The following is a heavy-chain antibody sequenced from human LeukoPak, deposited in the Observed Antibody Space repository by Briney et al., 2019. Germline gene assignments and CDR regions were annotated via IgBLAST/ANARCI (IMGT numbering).Heavy chain of an antibody. CDR2: TLHSGDT. CDR3: TRNGDSSSVVD. V-gene: IGHV4-4*02. J-gene: IGHJ4*02. D-gene: IGHD2-15*01. CDR1: GGSISSGNW. Sequence: SGTLSLTCAVSGGSISSGNWWNWIRQPPGKGLEWLGETLHSGDTVYNPPLKSRITISVDNSKNQFSLKLTSVTAADTAVYFCTRNGDSSSVVDWGQGTLVTVSS.